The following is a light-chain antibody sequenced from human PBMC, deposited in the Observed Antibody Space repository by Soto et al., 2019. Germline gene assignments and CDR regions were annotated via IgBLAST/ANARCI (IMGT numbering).Light chain of an antibody. J-gene: IGKJ5*01. Sequence: DIQMTQSPSSLSASVGDRVTITCQASQDISNYLNWYQQKPGKAPKLLIYDASNLETGVPSRFSGSGSVTDFPFTISSLQPEDIATYYCQQYDNLLLFGQGTRLEIK. CDR1: QDISNY. CDR2: DAS. V-gene: IGKV1-33*01. CDR3: QQYDNLLL.